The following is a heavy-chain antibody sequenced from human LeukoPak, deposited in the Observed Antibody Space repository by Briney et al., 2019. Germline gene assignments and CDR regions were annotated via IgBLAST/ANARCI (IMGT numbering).Heavy chain of an antibody. V-gene: IGHV4-4*02. D-gene: IGHD6-19*01. CDR3: ARGGNSAWYFEY. CDR1: GDSISSTNW. CDR2: IYHSGST. Sequence: PSETLSLTCAVSGDSISSTNWWTCVRQPPGKGLEWMGEIYHSGSTNYNPSLKGRVTISLDNSKNQFSLKLNSVTAADTAVYYCARGGNSAWYFEYWGQGTLVTVSS. J-gene: IGHJ4*02.